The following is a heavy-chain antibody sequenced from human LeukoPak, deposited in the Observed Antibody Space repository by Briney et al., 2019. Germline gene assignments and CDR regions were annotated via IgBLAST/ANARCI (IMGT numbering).Heavy chain of an antibody. D-gene: IGHD3-22*01. CDR3: ARGERYYYDSSGYYFDY. Sequence: PGGSLRLSCAASGFTFSSYEMNWVRRAPGKGLEWVSYISSSGSTIYYADSVKGRFTISRDNAKNSLYLQMNSLRAEDTAVYYCARGERYYYDSSGYYFDYWGQGTLVTVSS. CDR2: ISSSGSTI. CDR1: GFTFSSYE. V-gene: IGHV3-48*03. J-gene: IGHJ4*02.